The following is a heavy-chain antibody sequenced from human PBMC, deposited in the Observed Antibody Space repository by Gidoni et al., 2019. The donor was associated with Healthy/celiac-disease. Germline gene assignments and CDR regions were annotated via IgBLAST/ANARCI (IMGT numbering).Heavy chain of an antibody. J-gene: IGHJ3*02. Sequence: QVQLVQSGAEVKKPGSSVKVSCKASGGTFSSYAISWVRQAPGQGLEWMGRIIPILGIANYAQKFQGRVTITADKSTSTAYMELSSLRSEDTAVYYCASTMIVVVRDAFDIWGQGTMVTVSS. CDR1: GGTFSSYA. D-gene: IGHD3-22*01. CDR3: ASTMIVVVRDAFDI. V-gene: IGHV1-69*04. CDR2: IIPILGIA.